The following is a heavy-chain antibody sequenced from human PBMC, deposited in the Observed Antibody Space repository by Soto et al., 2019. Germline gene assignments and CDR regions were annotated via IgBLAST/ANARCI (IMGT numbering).Heavy chain of an antibody. V-gene: IGHV4-39*01. CDR2: IYYSGST. CDR3: ARHASGVTMVRGVMIDFDY. CDR1: GGSISSSSYY. J-gene: IGHJ4*02. D-gene: IGHD3-10*01. Sequence: QLQLQESGPGLVKPSETLSLTCTVSGGSISSSSYYWGWIRQPPGKGLEWIGSIYYSGSTYYNPSLKSRVTISVDTSKNQFSLKLSSVTAADTAVYYCARHASGVTMVRGVMIDFDYWGQGTLVTVSS.